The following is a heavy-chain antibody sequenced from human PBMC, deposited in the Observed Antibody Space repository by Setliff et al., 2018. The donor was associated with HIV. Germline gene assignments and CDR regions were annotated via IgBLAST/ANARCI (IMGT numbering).Heavy chain of an antibody. D-gene: IGHD4-17*01. CDR1: GGSISTYY. CDR2: IYFTGSS. J-gene: IGHJ3*01. Sequence: PSETLSLTCTVSGGSISTYYWSWIRQPPGKGLEWIGSIYFTGSSDNNPSLKSRVTLSVDTSKHQFSLKLSSVTAAETAVYYCARVQMAYAAFDVWGQGTMVTVSS. CDR3: ARVQMAYAAFDV. V-gene: IGHV4-59*01.